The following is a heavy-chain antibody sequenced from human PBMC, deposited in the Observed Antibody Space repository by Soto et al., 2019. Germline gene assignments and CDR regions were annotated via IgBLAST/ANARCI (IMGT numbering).Heavy chain of an antibody. V-gene: IGHV1-58*01. J-gene: IGHJ4*02. CDR3: AAVIFGVVIPYAY. D-gene: IGHD3-3*01. CDR1: GFTFTSSA. Sequence: GASVKVSCKASGFTFTSSAVQWVRQARGQRLEWIGWIVVGSGNTNYAQKFQERVTITRDMSTSTAYMELSSLRSEDTAVYYCAAVIFGVVIPYAYWGKGPRVPVSS. CDR2: IVVGSGNT.